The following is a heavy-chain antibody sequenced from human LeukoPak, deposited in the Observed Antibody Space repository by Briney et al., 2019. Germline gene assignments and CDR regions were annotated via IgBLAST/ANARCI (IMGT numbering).Heavy chain of an antibody. D-gene: IGHD1-14*01. CDR2: ISYDGSNK. CDR1: GFAFSNYA. J-gene: IGHJ4*02. Sequence: GGFLRLSCAASGFAFSNYAMHWVRQALGKGLEWVAVISYDGSNKYYADSVKGRFTISRDNSKNTLYLQMNSLRAEDTAVYYCATGFRYVGYWGQGTLVTVSS. V-gene: IGHV3-30*04. CDR3: ATGFRYVGY.